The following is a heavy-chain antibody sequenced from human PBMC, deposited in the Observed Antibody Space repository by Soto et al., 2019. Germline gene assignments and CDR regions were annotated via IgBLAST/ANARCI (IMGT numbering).Heavy chain of an antibody. V-gene: IGHV4-31*03. D-gene: IGHD5-12*01. J-gene: IGHJ6*03. CDR3: ARDLKSGYDYPYYYMDV. CDR1: GGSISSGGYY. Sequence: SETLSLTCTVSGGSISSGGYYWSWIRQHPGKGLEWIGYIYYSGSTYYNPSLKSRVTISVDTSKNQFSLKLSSVTAADTAVYYCARDLKSGYDYPYYYMDVWGKGTTVTVSS. CDR2: IYYSGST.